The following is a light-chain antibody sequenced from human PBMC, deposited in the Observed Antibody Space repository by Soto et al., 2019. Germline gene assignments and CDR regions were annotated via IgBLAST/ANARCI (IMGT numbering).Light chain of an antibody. V-gene: IGLV2-14*01. CDR2: GVS. CDR1: SSDVGGYNY. J-gene: IGLJ1*01. CDR3: ISYTGSSTSYV. Sequence: QSVLTQPRPVSGSPGQSVTISCTGTSSDVGGYNYVSWYQQHPGKAPKLMIYGVSNRPSGVSSRFSGSKSGNTASLTISGLQAEDEADYYCISYTGSSTSYVFGSGTKVTVL.